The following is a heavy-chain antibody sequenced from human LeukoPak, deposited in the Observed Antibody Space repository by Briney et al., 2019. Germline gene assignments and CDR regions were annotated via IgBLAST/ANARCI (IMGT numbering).Heavy chain of an antibody. V-gene: IGHV3-21*01. CDR1: GFTFSSYS. Sequence: GGSLRLSCAASGFTFSSYSMNWVRQAPGKGLEWVSSISRSSSYIYYADSVKGRFTISRDNAKNSLYLQMNSLRAEDTAVYYCARDFLGYYDILTGYPPGYWGQGTLVTVSS. CDR2: ISRSSSYI. CDR3: ARDFLGYYDILTGYPPGY. D-gene: IGHD3-9*01. J-gene: IGHJ4*02.